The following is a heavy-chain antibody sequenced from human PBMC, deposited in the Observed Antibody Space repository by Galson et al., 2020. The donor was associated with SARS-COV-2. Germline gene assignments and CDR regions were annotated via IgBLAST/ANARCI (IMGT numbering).Heavy chain of an antibody. CDR1: GFGFSNYG. Sequence: GGSLRLSCAVSGFGFSNYGMHWVRQAPGKGLEWVAAISYEGSKKYYGDSVKGRITISRDNSKHTVYLQMNSLRAEDTAVYYCAKFRGIFHFWSGYFSMDVWCQGTTVIVSS. V-gene: IGHV3-30*18. D-gene: IGHD3-3*02. J-gene: IGHJ6*02. CDR3: AKFRGIFHFWSGYFSMDV. CDR2: ISYEGSKK.